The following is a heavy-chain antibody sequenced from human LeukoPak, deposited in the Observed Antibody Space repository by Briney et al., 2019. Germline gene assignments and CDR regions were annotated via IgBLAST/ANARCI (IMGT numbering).Heavy chain of an antibody. D-gene: IGHD6-13*01. CDR3: AKGETLIAAPSWGHFDY. V-gene: IGHV3-30*02. CDR1: GFTFSSYG. J-gene: IGHJ4*02. Sequence: PGGSRRLSCAASGFTFSSYGMHWVRQAPGKGLEWVAFIRYDGSNKYYADSVKGRFTISRDNSKNTLYLQMNSLRAEDTAVYYCAKGETLIAAPSWGHFDYWGQGTLVTVSS. CDR2: IRYDGSNK.